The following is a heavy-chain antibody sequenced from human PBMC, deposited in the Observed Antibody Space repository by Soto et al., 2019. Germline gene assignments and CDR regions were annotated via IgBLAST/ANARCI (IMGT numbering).Heavy chain of an antibody. CDR2: INHLTTT. D-gene: IGHD5-18*01. CDR3: ARGYDTALAPIF. CDR1: GGSVSSYH. J-gene: IGHJ4*02. Sequence: SETLSLTCAVYGGSVSSYHWSWIRQTPGKGLEWIGEINHLTTTNYNPSLKSRVIISLDTPKNQFSLKLSSVTAADTAVYYCARGYDTALAPIFWGQGILVTVSS. V-gene: IGHV4-34*01.